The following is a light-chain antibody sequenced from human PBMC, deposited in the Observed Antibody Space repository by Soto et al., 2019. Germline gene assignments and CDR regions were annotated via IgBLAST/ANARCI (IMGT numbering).Light chain of an antibody. V-gene: IGLV2-14*03. CDR1: SSDVGGYNY. Sequence: QSVLTHPASVSGPPGQSITISCTGTSSDVGGYNYVSWYQHHPGKAPKLIIYDVTNRPSGVSNPFSGSKSGNTASLTISGLQPEDEADYYCSSYTTSNTRQIVFGTGTKVTVL. CDR2: DVT. CDR3: SSYTTSNTRQIV. J-gene: IGLJ1*01.